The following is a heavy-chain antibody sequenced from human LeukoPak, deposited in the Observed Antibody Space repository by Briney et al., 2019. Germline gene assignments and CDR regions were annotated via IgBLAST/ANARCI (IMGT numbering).Heavy chain of an antibody. CDR3: ARHSSYDYSLYRS. J-gene: IGHJ5*02. CDR1: GGTLRSSSYY. V-gene: IGHV4-39*01. D-gene: IGHD4-11*01. Sequence: SETLSLTCTVSGGTLRSSSYYWGWIRQPPGKGLEWIGSIYYSGSTYYNPPLKSRITISVDTSKNQFSLKLSSVTAADTAVYYCARHSSYDYSLYRSWGQGTLVTVSS. CDR2: IYYSGST.